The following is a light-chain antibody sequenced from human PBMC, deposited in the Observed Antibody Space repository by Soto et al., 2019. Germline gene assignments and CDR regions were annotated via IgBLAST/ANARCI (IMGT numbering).Light chain of an antibody. J-gene: IGKJ2*01. CDR2: GAS. CDR1: PSVSSSY. Sequence: EIVMTQSPATPSLSPRERATLSCRASPSVSSSYLSWYQQKTGQSPRLLIYGASTRAASIRPRFVGSGSGTYFSLTISSLPPEDFAVYDCQQDYSFLYTVGQGTKLESK. V-gene: IGKV3D-7*01. CDR3: QQDYSFLYT.